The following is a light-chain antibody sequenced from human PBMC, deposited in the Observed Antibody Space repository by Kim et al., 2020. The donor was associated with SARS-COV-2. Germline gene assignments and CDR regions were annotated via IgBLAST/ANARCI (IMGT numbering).Light chain of an antibody. Sequence: EIVLTQSPDFQSVSPKENVTITCRASETIAIYLHWYQQKPGRSPQLLIKSASRAMSWVPSRFIGSGVGTDFTLTINGLEAEDTAAYYCQQSKSLPYTFGQGTKLEI. CDR2: SAS. CDR3: QQSKSLPYT. CDR1: ETIAIY. J-gene: IGKJ2*01. V-gene: IGKV6D-21*02.